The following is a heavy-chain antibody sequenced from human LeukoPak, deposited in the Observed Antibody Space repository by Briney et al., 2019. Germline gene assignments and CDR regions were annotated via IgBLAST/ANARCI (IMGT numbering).Heavy chain of an antibody. V-gene: IGHV3-53*01. J-gene: IGHJ6*02. CDR2: IYSSGNT. CDR1: GFTVSSNY. Sequence: PGGSLRLSCAASGFTVSSNYMSWVRQAPGKGLEWVSIIYSSGNTYNADSVKGRFTISRDNSKNTLYLQMNSLRAEDTAVYYCATMTTVIMGGYYYGMDVWGQGTTVTVSS. D-gene: IGHD4-17*01. CDR3: ATMTTVIMGGYYYGMDV.